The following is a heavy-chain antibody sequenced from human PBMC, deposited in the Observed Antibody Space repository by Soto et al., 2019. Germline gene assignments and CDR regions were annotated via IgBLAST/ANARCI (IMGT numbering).Heavy chain of an antibody. D-gene: IGHD3-22*01. CDR2: IRSKAYGGTT. CDR1: GFTFGDYA. Sequence: GGSLRLSCTASGFTFGDYAMSWFRQAPGKGLEWVGFIRSKAYGGTTEYAASVKGRFTISRDDSKSIAYLQMNSLKTEDTAVYYCTRVRITMIVVVILPHAFDIWGQGTMVTVSS. J-gene: IGHJ3*02. V-gene: IGHV3-49*03. CDR3: TRVRITMIVVVILPHAFDI.